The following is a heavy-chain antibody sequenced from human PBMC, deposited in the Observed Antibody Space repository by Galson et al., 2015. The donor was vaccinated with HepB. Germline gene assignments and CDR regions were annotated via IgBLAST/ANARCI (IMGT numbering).Heavy chain of an antibody. J-gene: IGHJ5*02. D-gene: IGHD6-13*01. CDR3: AAERYSDTCCWFDP. CDR2: IIVGSGRT. V-gene: IGHV1-58*02. Sequence: SVKVSCKASGFTFSNSAIQWMRQSPGQGLEWIGWIIVGSGRTNHAQNVQGRLTITTDMSTDTAYMELSNLRSEDTAVYYCAAERYSDTCCWFDPWGQGTLVTVSS. CDR1: GFTFSNSA.